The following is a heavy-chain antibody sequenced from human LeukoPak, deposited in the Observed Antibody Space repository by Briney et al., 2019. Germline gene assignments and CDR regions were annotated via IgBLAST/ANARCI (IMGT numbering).Heavy chain of an antibody. Sequence: SLKISCKASGGTFSSYAISWVRQAPGQGLEWMGRIIPILDIANYAQKFQGRVTITADKYTSTAYMELSSLRSEDTAVYYGARDLPYGDYSHFDYWGQGTLVTVSS. CDR3: ARDLPYGDYSHFDY. V-gene: IGHV1-69*04. D-gene: IGHD4-17*01. CDR2: IIPILDIA. CDR1: GGTFSSYA. J-gene: IGHJ4*02.